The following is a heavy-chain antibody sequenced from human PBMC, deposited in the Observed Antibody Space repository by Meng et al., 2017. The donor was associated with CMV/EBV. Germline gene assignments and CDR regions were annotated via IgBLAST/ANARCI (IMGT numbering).Heavy chain of an antibody. J-gene: IGHJ4*02. CDR2: INPNSGGT. D-gene: IGHD1-26*01. CDR1: GYTFTGYY. Sequence: ASVKVSCKASGYTFTGYYMHWLRQAPGQGLEWMGWINPNSGGTNYAQKFQGRVTMTRDTSISTAYMELSRLRSDDTAVYYCARGNTINSGSYFYYFDYWGQGTLVTVSS. CDR3: ARGNTINSGSYFYYFDY. V-gene: IGHV1-2*02.